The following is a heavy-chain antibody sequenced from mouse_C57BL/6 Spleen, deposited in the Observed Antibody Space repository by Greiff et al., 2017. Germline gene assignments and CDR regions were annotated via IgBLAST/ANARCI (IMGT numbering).Heavy chain of an antibody. V-gene: IGHV14-2*01. D-gene: IGHD2-1*01. J-gene: IGHJ3*01. CDR2: IDPENGET. CDR1: GFTFTDYY. Sequence: DVKLQESGAELVKPGASVKLSCTASGFTFTDYYMHWVKQRTEQGLEWIGWIDPENGETNYAQKFQGKATITADTSSNTAYLQLSSLTSEDSAVYYCASYGNYALAYWGQGTLVTVSA. CDR3: ASYGNYALAY.